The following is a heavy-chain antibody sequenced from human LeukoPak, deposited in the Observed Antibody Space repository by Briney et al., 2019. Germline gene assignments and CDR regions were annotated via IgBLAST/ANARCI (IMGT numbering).Heavy chain of an antibody. CDR3: ARDSSLFGGSDY. V-gene: IGHV1-2*02. Sequence: ASVKVSCKASGYTFTGYHMHWVRQAPGQGLEWLGRITPNSGDTYYAQDFQGRVTMTRDTSINTAYMELSRLRSDDTAVYYCARDSSLFGGSDYWGQGTLVTVSS. J-gene: IGHJ4*02. D-gene: IGHD3-16*01. CDR1: GYTFTGYH. CDR2: ITPNSGDT.